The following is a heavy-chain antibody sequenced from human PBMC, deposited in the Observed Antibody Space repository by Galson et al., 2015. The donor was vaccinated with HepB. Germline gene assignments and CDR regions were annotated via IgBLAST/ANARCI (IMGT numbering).Heavy chain of an antibody. J-gene: IGHJ5*02. CDR3: AKGGESSSWYTFWETNWFDP. V-gene: IGHV3-23*01. D-gene: IGHD6-13*01. Sequence: SLRLSCAASGFTFSSYAMSWVRQAPGKGLEWVSAISGSGGSTYYADSVKGRFTISRDNSKNTLYLQMNSLRAEDTAVYYCAKGGESSSWYTFWETNWFDPWGQGTLVTVSS. CDR2: ISGSGGST. CDR1: GFTFSSYA.